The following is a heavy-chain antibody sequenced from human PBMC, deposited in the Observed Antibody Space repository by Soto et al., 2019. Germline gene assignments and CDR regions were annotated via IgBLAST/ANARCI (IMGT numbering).Heavy chain of an antibody. CDR3: TRDAQLELRAFPSLALPDY. J-gene: IGHJ4*02. V-gene: IGHV3-49*05. CDR1: GFTFGDYA. Sequence: EVQLVESGGGLVKPGRSLRLSCTASGFTFGDYAMSWFRQAPGKGLEWVGFIRSKAYGGTTEYAASVKGRFTISRDDSKSIAYLQMNSLKTEDTAVYYCTRDAQLELRAFPSLALPDYWGQGTLVTVSS. D-gene: IGHD1-7*01. CDR2: IRSKAYGGTT.